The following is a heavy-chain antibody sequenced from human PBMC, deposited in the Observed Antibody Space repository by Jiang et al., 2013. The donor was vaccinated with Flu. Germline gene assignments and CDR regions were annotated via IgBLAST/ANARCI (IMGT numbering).Heavy chain of an antibody. V-gene: IGHV1-24*01. CDR1: GDLSEIS. D-gene: IGHD1-1*01. J-gene: IGHJ3*01. CDR2: FDPEEGET. CDR3: AHPTIDA. Sequence: GAEVKKPGASVKVSCKVSGDLSEISMHWVRQTPGKGLEWLGGFDPEEGETVYAQKFQGRLTITEDTSTDTSSIQLSSLTSDDTAVYFCAHPTIDAWGQGTLVTVSS.